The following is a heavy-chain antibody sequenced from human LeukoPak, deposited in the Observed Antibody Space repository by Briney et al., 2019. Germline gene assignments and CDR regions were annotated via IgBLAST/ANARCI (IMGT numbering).Heavy chain of an antibody. CDR3: ARQVRGQQLEPDY. J-gene: IGHJ4*02. Sequence: SETLSLTCTISGDSSDTYGWTWIRQPPGKGLEWIGYLYKSGNTNYNSSLKSRATISLDTKNRVSLRLTSVTAADTAVYYCARQVRGQQLEPDYWGQGTLVTVSS. CDR2: LYKSGNT. CDR1: GDSSDTYG. V-gene: IGHV4-59*08. D-gene: IGHD6-13*01.